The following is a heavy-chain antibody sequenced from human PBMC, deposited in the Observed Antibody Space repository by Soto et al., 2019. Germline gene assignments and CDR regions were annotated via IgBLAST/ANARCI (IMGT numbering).Heavy chain of an antibody. CDR3: SRQGSY. Sequence: QLQLQESGPGLVKPSETLSLTCNVSGVSISDTSYYWGWIRQPPGKGLEWIGTIYFHGNTFYNPSLKSRLTISVDTSKNQFSLRLAYVTAADTAVYYCSRQGSYWGQGTLVAVSS. CDR2: IYFHGNT. V-gene: IGHV4-39*01. CDR1: GVSISDTSYY. J-gene: IGHJ4*02.